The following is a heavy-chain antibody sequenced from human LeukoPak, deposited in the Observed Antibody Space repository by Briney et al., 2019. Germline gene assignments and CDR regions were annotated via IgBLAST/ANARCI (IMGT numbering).Heavy chain of an antibody. V-gene: IGHV3-23*01. Sequence: GGSLTLSCAASGFTFRSYAMNWVRQAPGKGLEWISVISDSGYTTHYADSVKGRFTISRDNSKNTLYLQMNSLRAEDTAVYYCAKSWLGEGVERDWGQGTTVTVSS. D-gene: IGHD3-10*01. J-gene: IGHJ6*02. CDR1: GFTFRSYA. CDR3: AKSWLGEGVERD. CDR2: ISDSGYTT.